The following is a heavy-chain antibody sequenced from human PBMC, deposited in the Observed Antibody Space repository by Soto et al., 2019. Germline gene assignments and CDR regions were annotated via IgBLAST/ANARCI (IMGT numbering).Heavy chain of an antibody. J-gene: IGHJ4*02. D-gene: IGHD6-13*01. CDR1: GFTFSNYG. CDR2: ISYDGSNK. V-gene: IGHV3-30*18. Sequence: GGSLRLSCAASGFTFSNYGMHWVRQAPGKGLNWVTVISYDGSNKYYADSVKGRFTISRDNSKNTLYLQMNSLRPEDTAVYYCAKDPNSSSWYEIDYWGQGTLVTSPQ. CDR3: AKDPNSSSWYEIDY.